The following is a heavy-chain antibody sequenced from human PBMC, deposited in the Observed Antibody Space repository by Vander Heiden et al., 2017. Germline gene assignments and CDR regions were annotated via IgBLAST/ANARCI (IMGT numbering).Heavy chain of an antibody. V-gene: IGHV3-30-3*01. J-gene: IGHJ4*02. CDR2: ISYDGSNK. Sequence: QVQLVESGGGVVQPGRSLRLPWGASGFTCSSYAMAWVRQAPGKGLEWVAVISYDGSNKYYADSVKGRFTISRDNTKNTLYLQMNSLGAEDAAVYYCARGPPITIFGVIDYWGQGTLVTVSS. CDR1: GFTCSSYA. CDR3: ARGPPITIFGVIDY. D-gene: IGHD3-3*01.